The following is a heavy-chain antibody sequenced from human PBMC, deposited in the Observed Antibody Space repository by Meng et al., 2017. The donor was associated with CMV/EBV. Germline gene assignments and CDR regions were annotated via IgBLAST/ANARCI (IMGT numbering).Heavy chain of an antibody. D-gene: IGHD4/OR15-4a*01. CDR3: AKDGAPTRAFDY. CDR2: ISWNSGSI. V-gene: IGHV3-9*01. Sequence: GGSLRLSCAASGFTFDDYAMHWVRQAPGKGLEWVSGISWNSGSIGYADSVKGQFTISRDNAKNSLYLQMNSLRAEDTALYYCAKDGAPTRAFDYWGQGTLVTVSS. CDR1: GFTFDDYA. J-gene: IGHJ4*02.